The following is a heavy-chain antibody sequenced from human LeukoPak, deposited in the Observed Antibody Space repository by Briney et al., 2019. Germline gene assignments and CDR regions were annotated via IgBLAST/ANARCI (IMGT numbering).Heavy chain of an antibody. J-gene: IGHJ6*02. D-gene: IGHD2/OR15-2a*01. CDR3: ARGGQFSFYYYAMDV. CDR1: GFTFSSYG. Sequence: PGRSLRLSCAASGFTFSSYGMHWVRQAPGKGLEWVAVIWYDGSNKYYADSVKGRFTISRDNSKNTLYLQMNSLRAEDTAVYYCARGGQFSFYYYAMDVWGQGTTVTVSS. V-gene: IGHV3-33*01. CDR2: IWYDGSNK.